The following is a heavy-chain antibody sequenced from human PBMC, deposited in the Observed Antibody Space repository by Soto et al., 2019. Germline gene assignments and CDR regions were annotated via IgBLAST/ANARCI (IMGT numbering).Heavy chain of an antibody. V-gene: IGHV1-69*13. D-gene: IGHD6-6*01. Sequence: GASVEVSCKASGGTFSSYSISWVRQAPGQGLEWTGGIIPIFGTANYAQKFQGRVTITADESASTAYMELSSLRSEDTAVYYCARTGVSSSSKPFDYWGQGTLVTVSS. CDR1: GGTFSSYS. CDR2: IIPIFGTA. CDR3: ARTGVSSSSKPFDY. J-gene: IGHJ4*02.